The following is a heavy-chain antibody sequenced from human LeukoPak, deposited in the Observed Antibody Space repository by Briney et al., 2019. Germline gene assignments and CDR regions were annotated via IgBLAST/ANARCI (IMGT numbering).Heavy chain of an antibody. D-gene: IGHD3-3*01. CDR1: GGSISSYY. CDR3: AADDLWSGYSNGPFYY. CDR2: IYYSGST. V-gene: IGHV4-59*01. J-gene: IGHJ4*02. Sequence: SETLSLTCTGSGGSISSYYWSWIRQPPGKGLEWIGYIYYSGSTNYNPSLKSRVTISVDTSKNQFSLKLSSVTAADTAVYYCAADDLWSGYSNGPFYYWGQGTLVTVSS.